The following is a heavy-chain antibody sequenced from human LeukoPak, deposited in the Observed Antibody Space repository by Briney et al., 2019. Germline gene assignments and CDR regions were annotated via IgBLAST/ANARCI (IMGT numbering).Heavy chain of an antibody. Sequence: GGSLRLSCTASGFTFGDYAMSWVRQAPGKGLEWVSSTSSSSRYIYYADSVKGRFTISRDNAKNSLYLQMNSLRAEDTAVYYCARSIAVAGYDYFDYWGQGTLVTVSS. CDR1: GFTFGDYA. CDR3: ARSIAVAGYDYFDY. V-gene: IGHV3-21*01. CDR2: TSSSSRYI. D-gene: IGHD6-19*01. J-gene: IGHJ4*02.